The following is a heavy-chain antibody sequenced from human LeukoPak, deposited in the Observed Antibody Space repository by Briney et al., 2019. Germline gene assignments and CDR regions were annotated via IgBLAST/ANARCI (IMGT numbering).Heavy chain of an antibody. CDR3: ARTLRAGPFDY. V-gene: IGHV4-59*08. CDR1: GGSISSYY. Sequence: SETLSLTCTVSGGSISSYYWSWIRQPPGKGLEWIGYIYYSGSTNYNPSLKSRVTISVDTSKNQFSLKLSSVTAADTAVYYCARTLRAGPFDYWGQGTLVTVSS. CDR2: IYYSGST. J-gene: IGHJ4*02.